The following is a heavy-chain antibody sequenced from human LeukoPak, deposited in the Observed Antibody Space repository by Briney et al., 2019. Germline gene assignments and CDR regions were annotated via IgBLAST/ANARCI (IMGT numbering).Heavy chain of an antibody. J-gene: IGHJ4*02. CDR2: ISSSSSYI. V-gene: IGHV3-21*01. CDR1: GFTFSSYS. Sequence: GGSLRLSCAASGFTFSSYSMNWVRQAPGKGLEWVSSISSSSSYIYYADSVKGRFTISRDNAKNSLYLQMNSLRADDTAVYYCARVYVGTDTVDFDYWGQGTLVTVSS. CDR3: ARVYVGTDTVDFDY. D-gene: IGHD5-18*01.